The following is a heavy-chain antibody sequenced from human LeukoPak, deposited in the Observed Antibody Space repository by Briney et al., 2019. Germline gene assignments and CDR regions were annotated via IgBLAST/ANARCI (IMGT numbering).Heavy chain of an antibody. J-gene: IGHJ3*02. Sequence: PGGSLRLSCAASGFTFSSYEMNWVRQAPGKGLEWVSSISSSSSYIYYADSVKGRITISRDNAKNSLYLQMNSLRAEDTAVYYCAREYCSGGSCYNDAFDIWGQGTMVTVSS. CDR3: AREYCSGGSCYNDAFDI. CDR2: ISSSSSYI. D-gene: IGHD2-15*01. CDR1: GFTFSSYE. V-gene: IGHV3-21*01.